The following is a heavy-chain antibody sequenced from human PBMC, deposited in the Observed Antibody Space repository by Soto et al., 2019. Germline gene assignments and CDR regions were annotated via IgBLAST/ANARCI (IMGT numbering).Heavy chain of an antibody. CDR1: GFTFSSYG. Sequence: GGSLRLSCAASGFTFSSYGMHWVRQAPGKGLEWVAVISYDGSNKYYADSVKGRFTISRDNSKNTLYLQMNSLRAEDTAVYYCAKDVRGYCSGGSCLKYYFDYWGQGTLVTVSS. V-gene: IGHV3-30*18. CDR3: AKDVRGYCSGGSCLKYYFDY. D-gene: IGHD2-15*01. CDR2: ISYDGSNK. J-gene: IGHJ4*02.